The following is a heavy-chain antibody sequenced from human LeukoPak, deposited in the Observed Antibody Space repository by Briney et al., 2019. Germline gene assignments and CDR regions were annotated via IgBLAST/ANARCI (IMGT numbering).Heavy chain of an antibody. CDR3: ARGQGYCSSTSCSTFDY. Sequence: ASVTVSGKASGYTFTGYYMHWVRQAPGQGLEWMGWINPNSGGTNYAQKFQGRVTMTRDTSISTAYMELSRLRSDDTAVYYCARGQGYCSSTSCSTFDYWGQGTLVTVSS. J-gene: IGHJ4*02. CDR2: INPNSGGT. V-gene: IGHV1-2*02. D-gene: IGHD2-2*01. CDR1: GYTFTGYY.